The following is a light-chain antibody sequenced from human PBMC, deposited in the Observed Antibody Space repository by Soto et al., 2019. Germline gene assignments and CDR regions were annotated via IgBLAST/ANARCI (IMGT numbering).Light chain of an antibody. Sequence: EIVLTQAPGTLSLSPGERATLSCRASQSVNRTYLAWDQQTPGQAPRLLIYGASNRATGVPDRFSGSGSGTDFTLNTSGLDPEDFPVYYCQQYDSSPFTCGQGTRLEIK. V-gene: IGKV3-20*01. CDR3: QQYDSSPFT. J-gene: IGKJ5*01. CDR2: GAS. CDR1: QSVNRTY.